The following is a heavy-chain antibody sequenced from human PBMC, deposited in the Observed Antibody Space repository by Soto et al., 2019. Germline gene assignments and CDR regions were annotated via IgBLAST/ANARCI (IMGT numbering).Heavy chain of an antibody. CDR2: INNSGGT. D-gene: IGHD3-16*02. Sequence: PSETLSLTCAFYGGSFRGFFWTWIRQAPGKGLEWLGEINNSGGTRYNPSLNSRITISLDTSRNQFSLNLTSVTAADTSIYYCARGIGAYRVTVLDHWGQGTLVTVSS. J-gene: IGHJ4*02. CDR3: ARGIGAYRVTVLDH. V-gene: IGHV4-34*01. CDR1: GGSFRGFF.